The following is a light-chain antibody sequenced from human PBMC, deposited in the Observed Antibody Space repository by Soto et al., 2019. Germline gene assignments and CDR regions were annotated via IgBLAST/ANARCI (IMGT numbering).Light chain of an antibody. CDR3: QQSYSTPRT. Sequence: IQMTQSPSSLSASVGDRVTTTCRASQSISSYLNWYQQKPGKAPKLLIYAASSLQSGVPSRFSGSGSGTDFTLTISSLQPEDFATHYCQQSYSTPRTFGQGTKVDIK. CDR2: AAS. CDR1: QSISSY. V-gene: IGKV1-39*01. J-gene: IGKJ1*01.